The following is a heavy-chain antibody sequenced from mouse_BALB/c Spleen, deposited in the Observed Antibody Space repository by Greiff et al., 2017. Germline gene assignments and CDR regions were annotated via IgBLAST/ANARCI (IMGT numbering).Heavy chain of an antibody. V-gene: IGHV1-20*02. CDR1: GYSFTGYF. CDR3: ARREVATGGFDY. J-gene: IGHJ2*01. Sequence: VQLQQSGPELVKPGASVKISCKASGYSFTGYFMNWVMQSHGKSLEWIGRINPYNGDTFYNQKFKGKATLTVDKSSSTAHMELRSLASEDSAVYYCARREVATGGFDYWGQGTTLTVSS. CDR2: INPYNGDT. D-gene: IGHD1-1*01.